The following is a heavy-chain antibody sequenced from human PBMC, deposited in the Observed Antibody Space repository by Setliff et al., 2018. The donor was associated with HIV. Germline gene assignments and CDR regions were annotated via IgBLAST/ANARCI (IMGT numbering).Heavy chain of an antibody. D-gene: IGHD3-10*01. CDR2: IRSKTYGETT. V-gene: IGHV3-49*04. CDR1: GFSFGAYG. J-gene: IGHJ4*02. CDR3: ATGGGRYLHEWAY. Sequence: PGGSLRLSCVLSGFSFGAYGLSWVRQAPGKGLEWVGFIRSKTYGETTEYAASVRGRFTISRDDSKSIACLQMNSLKTEDTAMYYCATGGGRYLHEWAYWGQGTLVTVSS.